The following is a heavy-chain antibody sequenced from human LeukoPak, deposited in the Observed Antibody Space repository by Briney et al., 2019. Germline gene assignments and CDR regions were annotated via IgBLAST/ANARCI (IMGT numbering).Heavy chain of an antibody. D-gene: IGHD6-6*01. J-gene: IGHJ4*02. CDR2: ISGSGGST. CDR3: AKSLAARPQQLDY. Sequence: GGSLRLSCAASGFTFSSYAMSWVRQAPGKGLEWVSAISGSGGSTYYADSVKGRFTISRDDSKNTLYLQMNSLRAEDTAVYYCAKSLAARPQQLDYWGQGTLVTVSS. V-gene: IGHV3-23*01. CDR1: GFTFSSYA.